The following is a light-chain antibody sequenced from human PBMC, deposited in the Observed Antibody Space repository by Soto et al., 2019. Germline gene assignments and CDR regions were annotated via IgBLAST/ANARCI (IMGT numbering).Light chain of an antibody. J-gene: IGKJ4*01. CDR2: GAS. CDR1: QSLTSY. CDR3: QQYYSWPLT. V-gene: IGKV3-15*01. Sequence: EIVMTQSPATLSVSPGERAALSCRASQSLTSYLAWFQQKPGQAPSLLIYGASARATGIPDRFSGSRSGTEFTLTINSLQSEDFAVYYCQQYYSWPLTVGGGTTVEIK.